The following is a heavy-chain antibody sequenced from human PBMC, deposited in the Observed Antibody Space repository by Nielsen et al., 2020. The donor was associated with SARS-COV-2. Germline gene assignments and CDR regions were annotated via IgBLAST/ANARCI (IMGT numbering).Heavy chain of an antibody. CDR1: GFTFSSYS. D-gene: IGHD1-26*01. CDR2: ISSSSSYI. Sequence: GGSLRLSCAASGFTFSSYSMNWVRQAPGKGLEWVSSISSSSSYIYYADSVKGRFTISRDNAKSSLYLQMNSLRTEDTALYYCAKGFESDSGSSWGQGTLVTVSS. V-gene: IGHV3-21*04. J-gene: IGHJ3*01. CDR3: AKGFESDSGSS.